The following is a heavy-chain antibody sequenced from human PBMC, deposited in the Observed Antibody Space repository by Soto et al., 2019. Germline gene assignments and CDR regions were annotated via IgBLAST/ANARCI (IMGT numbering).Heavy chain of an antibody. D-gene: IGHD2-15*01. CDR3: ARDLSLGYCSGGSCSGFDY. CDR1: GYTFNSYA. J-gene: IGHJ4*02. CDR2: INAGNGNT. Sequence: ASVKVCCKASGYTFNSYAMHWVRQAHGQRLEWMGWINAGNGNTKYSQKFQGRVTITRDTSASTAYMELSSLRSEDTAVYYCARDLSLGYCSGGSCSGFDYWGQGTLVTVSS. V-gene: IGHV1-3*01.